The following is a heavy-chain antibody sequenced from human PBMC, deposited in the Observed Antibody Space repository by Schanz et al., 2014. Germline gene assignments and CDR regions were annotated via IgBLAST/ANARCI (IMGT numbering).Heavy chain of an antibody. CDR2: MNPNSDKT. Sequence: QVQLVQSGGEVKTPGASVKVSCKASGYTFTRSGISWVRQATGQGLEWMGWMNPNSDKTGFPQKFQGRVTMTRTISESTAYMELSSLRSEDTAVYYCARLRAGPFYFDYWGQGTLVTVSS. V-gene: IGHV1-8*01. J-gene: IGHJ4*02. CDR1: GYTFTRSG. CDR3: ARLRAGPFYFDY. D-gene: IGHD6-19*01.